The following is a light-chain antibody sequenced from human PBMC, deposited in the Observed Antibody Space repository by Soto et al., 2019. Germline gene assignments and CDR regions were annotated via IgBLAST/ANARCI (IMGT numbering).Light chain of an antibody. CDR3: QLYGDSRT. CDR2: GAS. J-gene: IGKJ1*01. V-gene: IGKV3-20*01. CDR1: HSVDSTH. Sequence: EIVLTQSPGTLSLSPGERATLSCRTSHSVDSTHLAWYQQKPGQAPRLLIYGASGRATGIPDRFGGSGSGTDFTLTISRLEPEDFAVYYCQLYGDSRTFGQGTKVEVK.